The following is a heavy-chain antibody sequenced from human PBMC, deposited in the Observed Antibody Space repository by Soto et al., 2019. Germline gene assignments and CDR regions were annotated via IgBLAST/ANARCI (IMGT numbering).Heavy chain of an antibody. D-gene: IGHD1-1*01. CDR2: ISAHNGNT. CDR1: GYTFTSYG. J-gene: IGHJ4*02. Sequence: QVHLVQSGAEVKKPGASVKVSCKASGYTFTSYGITWVRQAPGQGLEWMGWISAHNGNTDYAQKLQGRVIVTRDTSTSTAYMELRSLISDYTAVYFCARGRYGDYWGQEALVTVSS. V-gene: IGHV1-18*01. CDR3: ARGRYGDY.